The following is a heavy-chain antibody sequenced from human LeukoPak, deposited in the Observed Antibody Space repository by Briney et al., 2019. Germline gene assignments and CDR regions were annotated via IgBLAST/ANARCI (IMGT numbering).Heavy chain of an antibody. CDR3: ARAPAAEYYDFWSGYYPVYYFDY. J-gene: IGHJ4*02. CDR1: GGSFSGYY. D-gene: IGHD3-3*01. Sequence: SETLSLTCAVYGGSFSGYYWSWIRQPPGKGLEWIGEINHSGSTNYNPSLKSRVTISVDTSKNQFSLKLSSVTAADTAVYYCARAPAAEYYDFWSGYYPVYYFDYWGQGTLVTISS. V-gene: IGHV4-34*01. CDR2: INHSGST.